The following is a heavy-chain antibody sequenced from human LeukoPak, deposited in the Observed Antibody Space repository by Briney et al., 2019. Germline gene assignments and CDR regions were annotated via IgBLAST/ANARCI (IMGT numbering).Heavy chain of an antibody. CDR2: IYYSGST. V-gene: IGHV4-59*01. CDR1: GGSIYSYY. J-gene: IGHJ4*02. Sequence: PSETLSLTCTVSGGSIYSYYWSWIRQPPGKGLEWIGYIYYSGSTNYNPSLKSRVTISVDTSKNQFSLKLSSVTAADTAVYYCARDDQNYGDYDYWGQGTLVTVSS. CDR3: ARDDQNYGDYDY. D-gene: IGHD4-17*01.